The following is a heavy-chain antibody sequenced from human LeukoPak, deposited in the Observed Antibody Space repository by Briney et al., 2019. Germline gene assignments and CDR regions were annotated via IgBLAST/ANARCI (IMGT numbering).Heavy chain of an antibody. CDR3: AREKVVVPAAIGY. CDR2: IYYSGST. D-gene: IGHD2-2*02. CDR1: GGSISSSSYY. V-gene: IGHV4-39*07. Sequence: PSETLSLTCTVSGGSISSSSYYWGWIRQPPGKGLEWIGSIYYSGSTYYSPSLKSRVTISVDTSKNQFSLKLSSVTAADTAVYYCAREKVVVPAAIGYWGQGTLVTVSS. J-gene: IGHJ4*02.